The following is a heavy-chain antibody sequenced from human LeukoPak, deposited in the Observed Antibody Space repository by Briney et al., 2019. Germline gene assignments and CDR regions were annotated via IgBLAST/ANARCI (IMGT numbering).Heavy chain of an antibody. CDR2: IYYSGST. CDR1: GGSISSYY. J-gene: IGHJ3*02. Sequence: SETLSLTCTVSGGSISSYYWSWIRQPPGKGLEWIGYIYYSGSTNYNPSLKSRVTISVDTSKNQFSLKLSSVTAADTALYYCARSIYSGDAFDIWGQGTMVTVSS. CDR3: ARSIYSGDAFDI. D-gene: IGHD2-21*01. V-gene: IGHV4-59*08.